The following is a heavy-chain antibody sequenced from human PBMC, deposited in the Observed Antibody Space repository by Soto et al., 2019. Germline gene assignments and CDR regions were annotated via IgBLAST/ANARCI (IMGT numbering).Heavy chain of an antibody. Sequence: ESLSLTCSVFCGSVSSGSTYCTWISQPPGKGLDLIGYIYFSGSANYNPSLKSLVTMSVDTSKDQFSLRLSSVTAADTAVYYCAAGHFSSGFSYNDIKWFGPWGHGTPVTVSS. J-gene: IGHJ5*02. CDR3: AAGHFSSGFSYNDIKWFGP. CDR2: IYFSGSA. V-gene: IGHV4-61*01. D-gene: IGHD3-3*02. CDR1: CGSVSSGSTY.